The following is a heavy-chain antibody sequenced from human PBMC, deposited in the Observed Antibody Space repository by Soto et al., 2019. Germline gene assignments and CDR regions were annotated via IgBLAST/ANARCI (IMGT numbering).Heavy chain of an antibody. Sequence: AASVKVSCKASGGTFSSYTISWVRQAPGQGLEWMGRIIPILGIANYAQKFQGRVTITADKSTSTAYMELSSLRSADTAVYYCARERDYDSSGYYGSFDYWGQGTLVTVSS. CDR1: GGTFSSYT. J-gene: IGHJ4*02. V-gene: IGHV1-69*04. D-gene: IGHD3-22*01. CDR3: ARERDYDSSGYYGSFDY. CDR2: IIPILGIA.